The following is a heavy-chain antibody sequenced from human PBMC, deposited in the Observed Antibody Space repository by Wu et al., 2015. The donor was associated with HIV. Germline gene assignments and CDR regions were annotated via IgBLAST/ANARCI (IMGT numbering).Heavy chain of an antibody. Sequence: QVHLVQFGGEVKKPGSSVKVTCKASGDGFTSYAISWVRQAPGQGLEWMGGIIPIFGTANYAQKFQGRVTITADESTSTAYMELSSLRSEDTAVYYCARPGGGWLPNADAFDIWGQGTMVTVSS. J-gene: IGHJ3*02. CDR2: IIPIFGTA. D-gene: IGHD5-24*01. CDR1: GDGFTSYA. CDR3: ARPGGGWLPNADAFDI. V-gene: IGHV1-69*12.